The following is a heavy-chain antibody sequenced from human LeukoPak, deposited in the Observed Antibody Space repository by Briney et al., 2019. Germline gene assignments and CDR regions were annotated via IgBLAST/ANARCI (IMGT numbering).Heavy chain of an antibody. CDR2: TYYRSKWYN. CDR3: ARASGPSSALDDAFDI. CDR1: GDSVSSNSAA. V-gene: IGHV6-1*01. Sequence: SQTLSLTCAISGDSVSSNSAAWNWIRQSPSRGLEWLGRTYYRSKWYNDYAVSVKSRITINPDTSKNQFSLQLNSVTPEDTAVYYCARASGPSSALDDAFDIWGQGTMVTVSS. D-gene: IGHD1-1*01. J-gene: IGHJ3*02.